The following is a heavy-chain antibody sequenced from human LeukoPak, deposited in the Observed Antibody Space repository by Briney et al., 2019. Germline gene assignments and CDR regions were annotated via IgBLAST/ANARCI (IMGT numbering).Heavy chain of an antibody. D-gene: IGHD2-15*01. CDR3: ARALTYCSDGSRYSVDY. Sequence: KAGGSLRLSCAASGFTFSSCNMNWVRQAPGKGLEWVSSISTSGHYIYYADSLKGRFTISRDNARDSLYLQVNSLRAEDTAVYYCARALTYCSDGSRYSVDYWGQGTLVTVSS. CDR1: GFTFSSCN. CDR2: ISTSGHYI. J-gene: IGHJ4*02. V-gene: IGHV3-21*01.